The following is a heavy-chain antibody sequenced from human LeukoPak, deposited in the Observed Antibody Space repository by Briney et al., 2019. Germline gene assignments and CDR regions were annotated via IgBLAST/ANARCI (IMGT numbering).Heavy chain of an antibody. CDR2: IRFDGSNT. CDR3: AKVGGVVLAVYCYVDV. D-gene: IGHD2-8*02. Sequence: PGGSLRLSCAASGFTFRNYDMHWVRQAPGKGLEWVAFIRFDGSNTHYGDSVKGRFTISRDNSKNTLYLQMNSLRVEDTAVYCCAKVGGVVLAVYCYVDVWGKGTMVTVS. CDR1: GFTFRNYD. V-gene: IGHV3-30*02. J-gene: IGHJ6*03.